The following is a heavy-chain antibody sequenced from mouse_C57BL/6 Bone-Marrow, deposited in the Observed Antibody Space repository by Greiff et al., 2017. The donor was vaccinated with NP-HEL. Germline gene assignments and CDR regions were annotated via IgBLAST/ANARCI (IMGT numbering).Heavy chain of an antibody. Sequence: QVQLQQSGAELVKPGASVKLSCKASGYTFTEYTIHWVKQRSGQGLEWIGWFYPGSGSIKYNEKFKDKATLTADKSSSTVYMELSRLTSEDSAVYFCARHENDYDGGHYYAMDYWGQGTSVTVSS. CDR1: GYTFTEYT. J-gene: IGHJ4*01. V-gene: IGHV1-62-2*01. CDR2: FYPGSGSI. CDR3: ARHENDYDGGHYYAMDY. D-gene: IGHD2-4*01.